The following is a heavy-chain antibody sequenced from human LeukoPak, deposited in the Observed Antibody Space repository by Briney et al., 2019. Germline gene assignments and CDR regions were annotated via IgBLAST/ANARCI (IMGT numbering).Heavy chain of an antibody. CDR2: IIPILGIA. J-gene: IGHJ6*02. CDR1: GGTFSSYA. D-gene: IGHD2-21*02. CDR3: ASPNPGLCGGDCQLYSDGMDV. Sequence: ASVKVSCKASGGTFSSYAISWVRQAPGQGLEWMGRIIPILGIANYAQKFQGRVTITADKSTSTAYMELSSLRSEDTAVYYCASPNPGLCGGDCQLYSDGMDVWGQGTTVTVSS. V-gene: IGHV1-69*04.